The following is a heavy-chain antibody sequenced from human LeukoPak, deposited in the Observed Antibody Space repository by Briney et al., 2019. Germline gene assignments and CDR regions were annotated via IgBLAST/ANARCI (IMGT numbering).Heavy chain of an antibody. J-gene: IGHJ4*02. D-gene: IGHD5-24*01. CDR3: ARDRVEMATIAHFDY. V-gene: IGHV3-7*01. CDR2: IKQDGSEK. CDR1: GFTFSSYW. Sequence: GGSLRLSCAASGFTFSSYWMSWVRQAPGKGLEWVANIKQDGSEKYYVDSVKGRFTISRDNAKNSLYLQMNSLRAEDTAVYYCARDRVEMATIAHFDYWGQGTLVTVSP.